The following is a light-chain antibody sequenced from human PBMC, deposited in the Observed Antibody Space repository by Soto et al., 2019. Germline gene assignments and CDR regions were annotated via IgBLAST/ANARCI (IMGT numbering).Light chain of an antibody. CDR3: QQYDNLPLI. CDR2: DAS. J-gene: IGKJ5*01. CDR1: QNITNN. V-gene: IGKV1-33*01. Sequence: DIQMTQSPSSLSASIGDRVTITCQASQNITNNLSWYQQKPGKAPKLLIYDASSLETGVPSRFSGSGSGTDFTLTISSLQPEDFATYYCQQYDNLPLIFGQGTRLEIK.